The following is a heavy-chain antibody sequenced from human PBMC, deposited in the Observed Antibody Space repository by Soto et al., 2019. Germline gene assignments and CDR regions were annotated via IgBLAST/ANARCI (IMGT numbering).Heavy chain of an antibody. V-gene: IGHV4-34*01. CDR3: ARTSWFEY. J-gene: IGHJ4*02. D-gene: IGHD6-6*01. Sequence: QVLLQQWGAGLLKPSETLSLTCAVYGGSFSAYYWSWIRQPPGKGLEWIGEINHSGSTNYNPSLKSRVTISVDTSKNQFSLKLSSVTAADTAVYYCARTSWFEYWGQGTLVTVSS. CDR2: INHSGST. CDR1: GGSFSAYY.